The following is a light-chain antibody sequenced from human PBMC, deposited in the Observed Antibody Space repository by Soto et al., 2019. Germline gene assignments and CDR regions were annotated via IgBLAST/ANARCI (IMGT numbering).Light chain of an antibody. CDR2: GAS. J-gene: IGKJ1*01. CDR3: QHYNNWPRT. CDR1: QSVSSN. V-gene: IGKV3D-15*01. Sequence: EIVMTQSPATLSVSPGERATLSCRASQSVSSNLAWYQQKPGQAPKLLIYGASTRATAIPARFSGSGFGTEFTLTISSLQSEDFAVYYCQHYNNWPRTFGQGTKVEIK.